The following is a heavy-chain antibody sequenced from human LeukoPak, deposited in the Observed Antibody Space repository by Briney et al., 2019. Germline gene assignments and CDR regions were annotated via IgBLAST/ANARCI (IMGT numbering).Heavy chain of an antibody. CDR2: IWYDGSNK. Sequence: GGSLRLSCAASGFTFSSYGMHWVRQAPGKGLEWVAVIWYDGSNKYYADSVKGRFTISRDNSKNTLYLQMNSLRAEDTAVYYCARALYGSGESYGMDVWGQGTTVTVSS. J-gene: IGHJ6*02. CDR3: ARALYGSGESYGMDV. D-gene: IGHD3-10*01. V-gene: IGHV3-33*01. CDR1: GFTFSSYG.